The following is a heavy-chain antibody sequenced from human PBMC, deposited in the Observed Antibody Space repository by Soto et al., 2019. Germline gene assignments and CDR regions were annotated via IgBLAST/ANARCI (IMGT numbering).Heavy chain of an antibody. D-gene: IGHD2-21*02. V-gene: IGHV3-23*01. CDR3: AKLPGDSWGYFDY. CDR2: ITSSGGII. CDR1: GFTFSSYA. J-gene: IGHJ4*02. Sequence: GWSLRLSCAASGFTFSSYAMSWVRQAPGKGLEWVSAITSSGGIIYYADSVKGRFTISRDNSKNTLYLQMNSLGAEDTAVYFCAKLPGDSWGYFDYWGQGTLVTVYS.